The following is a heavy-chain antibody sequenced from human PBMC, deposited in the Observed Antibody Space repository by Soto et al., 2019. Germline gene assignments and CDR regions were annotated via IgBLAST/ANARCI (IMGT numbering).Heavy chain of an antibody. J-gene: IGHJ4*02. CDR1: GYTFTAYY. CDR3: ARDTVDY. Sequence: QVQLVQSGAEVKKPGASVKVSCKASGYTFTAYYLHWVRQAPGQGLEWMGWIHPNSGVTNYAQNFQGRVTMTKDTSISTAYMELSSLRSDDTAVYYCARDTVDYWGQGTLVAVSS. CDR2: IHPNSGVT. V-gene: IGHV1-2*02.